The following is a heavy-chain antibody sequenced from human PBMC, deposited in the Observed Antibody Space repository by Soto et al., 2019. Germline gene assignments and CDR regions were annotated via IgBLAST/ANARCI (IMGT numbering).Heavy chain of an antibody. CDR2: IKQDGSEK. D-gene: IGHD3-22*01. CDR1: GFTFRSHW. V-gene: IGHV3-7*04. CDR3: SRADYYASSGYYGGN. Sequence: EVQLVESGGGLVKPGGSLRISCAASGFTFRSHWMSWVRQAPGKGLEWVANIKQDGSEKYYVDSVKGRVTISRDNAKNSLYLQMNSLRAEDTSVYYCSRADYYASSGYYGGNWGQGTLVTVSS. J-gene: IGHJ4*02.